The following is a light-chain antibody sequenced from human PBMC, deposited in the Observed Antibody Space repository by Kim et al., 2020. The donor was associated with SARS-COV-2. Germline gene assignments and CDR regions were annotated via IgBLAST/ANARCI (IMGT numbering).Light chain of an antibody. J-gene: IGKJ2*01. CDR1: QSVSSTY. Sequence: IVLTQSPGTLSLSPGERATLSCRASQSVSSTYLAWYQQKPGQTPRLLIYGASNRATGIPDRFSGGGSGTDFTLTISRLEPEDFAVYYCQQYGSSFLYTFGQGTKLEI. V-gene: IGKV3-20*01. CDR3: QQYGSSFLYT. CDR2: GAS.